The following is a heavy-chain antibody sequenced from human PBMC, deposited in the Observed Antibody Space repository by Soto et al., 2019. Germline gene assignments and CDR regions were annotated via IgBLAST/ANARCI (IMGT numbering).Heavy chain of an antibody. J-gene: IGHJ4*02. CDR3: ARMRRTVTYYFDY. V-gene: IGHV4-59*01. Sequence: SETLSLTCTVSGGSISSYYWSWIRQPPGKGLEWIGYIYYSGSTNYNPSLKSRVTISVDTSKNQFSLKLSSVTAADTAVYYCARMRRTVTYYFDYWGQGTLVTVSS. CDR2: IYYSGST. D-gene: IGHD4-17*01. CDR1: GGSISSYY.